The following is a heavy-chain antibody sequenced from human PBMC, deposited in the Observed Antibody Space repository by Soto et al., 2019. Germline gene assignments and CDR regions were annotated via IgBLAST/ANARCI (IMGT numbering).Heavy chain of an antibody. CDR1: GFAFSSYG. Sequence: QVQLVESGGGVVQPGRSLRLSCAASGFAFSSYGMHWVRQAPGKGLEWVAVISYDGSKKYYTDSVKGRFSISRDISKNTLYLQMNSLSPEDTAVYYCAKDEGFAELRDAFDMWGQGTVVTVSS. CDR2: ISYDGSKK. D-gene: IGHD3-10*01. J-gene: IGHJ3*02. V-gene: IGHV3-30*18. CDR3: AKDEGFAELRDAFDM.